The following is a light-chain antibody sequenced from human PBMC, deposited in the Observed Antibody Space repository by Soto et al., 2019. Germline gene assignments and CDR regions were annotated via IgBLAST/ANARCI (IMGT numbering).Light chain of an antibody. J-gene: IGLJ1*01. CDR3: QVWDSSTDQYV. V-gene: IGLV3-21*02. CDR1: NIGTKS. CDR2: DDN. Sequence: SYELTQSPSVSVAPGQTARITCGGDNIGTKSVHWYQQSPGQAPVLVVYDDNDRPSGIPERFSGSNSGNTATLTISRVEAEDEADYYCQVWDSSTDQYVFATGTKLTVL.